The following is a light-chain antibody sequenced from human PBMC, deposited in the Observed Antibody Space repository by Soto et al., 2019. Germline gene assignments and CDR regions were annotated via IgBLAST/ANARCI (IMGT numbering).Light chain of an antibody. CDR3: SSYTSSNTYV. CDR2: DIS. CDR1: SSDVGAYLS. J-gene: IGLJ1*01. Sequence: QSVLTQPASVSGSPGQSITISCTGTSSDVGAYLSVSWYRQHPGKAPKLIIYDISSRPSGVSNRFSASKSGNTASLTISGLQAEDEADYYCSSYTSSNTYVFGTGTKVTVL. V-gene: IGLV2-14*03.